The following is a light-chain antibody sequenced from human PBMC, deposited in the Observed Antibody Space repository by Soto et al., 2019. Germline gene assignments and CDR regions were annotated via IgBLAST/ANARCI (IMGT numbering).Light chain of an antibody. Sequence: EIVMTQSPATLSVSPGERATLSCRASQSVSSNLAWYQQKPGQAPRLLIYGASTRATGIPAMFSGSRSGTEYTLTLSSLQCEDFAVYYCQQYKNWPYTFGEGTKLEIK. J-gene: IGKJ2*01. CDR1: QSVSSN. CDR2: GAS. V-gene: IGKV3-15*01. CDR3: QQYKNWPYT.